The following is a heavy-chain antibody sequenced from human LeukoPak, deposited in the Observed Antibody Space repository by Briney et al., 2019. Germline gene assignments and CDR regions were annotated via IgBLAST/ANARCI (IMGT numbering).Heavy chain of an antibody. CDR2: ITFSSSHI. J-gene: IGHJ5*02. Sequence: GGSLRLSCAASGFTFSGYVMIWVRQAPGKGLECVSSITFSSSHIYYADSVKGRFTISRDNTKDSLYPQMNSLRAEDTAIYYCARGPQFSGPGWFDPWGQGTLVTVSS. V-gene: IGHV3-21*01. CDR1: GFTFSGYV. CDR3: ARGPQFSGPGWFDP. D-gene: IGHD3-10*01.